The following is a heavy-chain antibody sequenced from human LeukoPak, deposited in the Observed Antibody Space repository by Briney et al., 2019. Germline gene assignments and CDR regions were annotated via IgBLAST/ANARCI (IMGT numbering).Heavy chain of an antibody. V-gene: IGHV1-18*01. CDR1: GYTFTSYG. J-gene: IGHJ4*02. Sequence: ASVKVSCTSSGYTFTSYGISWVRQAPGQGLEWMGWISAYNGNTNYAQKLQGRVTMTTDTSTSTAYMELRSLSSDDTAVYYCAREGPRPGCTNGVCYIYFDYWGQGTLVTVSS. CDR2: ISAYNGNT. CDR3: AREGPRPGCTNGVCYIYFDY. D-gene: IGHD2-8*01.